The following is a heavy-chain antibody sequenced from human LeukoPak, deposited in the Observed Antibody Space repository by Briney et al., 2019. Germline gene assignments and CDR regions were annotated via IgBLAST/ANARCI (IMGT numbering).Heavy chain of an antibody. CDR2: IYYTGNT. J-gene: IGHJ4*02. V-gene: IGHV4-59*01. Sequence: SETLSLTCSVSGGSMNDYYWSWIRQAPGKGLEWVGFIYYTGNTNYNPSLKSRLTLSVDAPKSQFSLNLTSVTAADTAVYYCARVYCSSVKCYFPYLDYWGPGILVTVSS. CDR3: ARVYCSSVKCYFPYLDY. D-gene: IGHD2-2*01. CDR1: GGSMNDYY.